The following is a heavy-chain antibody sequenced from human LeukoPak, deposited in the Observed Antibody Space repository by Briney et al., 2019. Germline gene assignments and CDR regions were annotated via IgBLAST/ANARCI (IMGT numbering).Heavy chain of an antibody. V-gene: IGHV3-23*01. J-gene: IGHJ4*02. Sequence: RGSLRLSCAASGITFSSHAMNWVRQAPGKGLQWVSSISGSGGSTNYADSVQGRFTISRDNSMDTLYLQMNSLRPEDAAVYYCAKDQYLSGRGWETYLISNWGRGTLVTVSS. CDR3: AKDQYLSGRGWETYLISN. CDR1: GITFSSHA. D-gene: IGHD1-26*01. CDR2: ISGSGGST.